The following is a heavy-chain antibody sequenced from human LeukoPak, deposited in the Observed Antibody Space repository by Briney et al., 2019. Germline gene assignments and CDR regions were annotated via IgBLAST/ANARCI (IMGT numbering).Heavy chain of an antibody. CDR1: GFTFSSYS. J-gene: IGHJ4*02. CDR2: ISSSSSYI. Sequence: PGGSLRLSCAASGFTFSSYSMNWVRQAPGKGLEWVSSISSSSSYIYYADSGKGRFTISRDNAKNSLYLQMNSLRAEDTAVYYCAREVAATPFDYWGQGTLVTVSS. V-gene: IGHV3-21*01. CDR3: AREVAATPFDY. D-gene: IGHD2-15*01.